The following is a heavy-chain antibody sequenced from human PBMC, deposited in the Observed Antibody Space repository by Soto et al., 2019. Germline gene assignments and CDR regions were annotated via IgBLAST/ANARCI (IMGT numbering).Heavy chain of an antibody. J-gene: IGHJ6*04. CDR3: TRDDVHFNGDRYYGVPMDV. Sequence: EVQLVESGGDLVQPGGSLRLSCAASGFSVSSKYMSWVRQAPGKGLEWVSLIQSGGTTYYAGSVKGRFTISRDYSENTLFLRMNSMTGEYTAVYYCTRDDVHFNGDRYYGVPMDVWGKGTTVTVSA. D-gene: IGHD2-8*01. CDR2: IQSGGTT. V-gene: IGHV3-66*01. CDR1: GFSVSSKY.